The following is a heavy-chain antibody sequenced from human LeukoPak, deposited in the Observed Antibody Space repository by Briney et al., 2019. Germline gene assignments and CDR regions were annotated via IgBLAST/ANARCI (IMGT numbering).Heavy chain of an antibody. CDR3: AKDNRRHYTSGPNPDSLH. D-gene: IGHD6-19*01. CDR1: GFTFSNSA. V-gene: IGHV3-23*01. CDR2: IRGSGSDT. J-gene: IGHJ4*02. Sequence: GGSLRLSCAASGFTFSNSAMNWVRQAPGKGLEWVSGIRGSGSDTYYADSVKGRFTISRDNSKNTLYLQMNSLRAEDTAVYYCAKDNRRHYTSGPNPDSLHWGQGALVTVSS.